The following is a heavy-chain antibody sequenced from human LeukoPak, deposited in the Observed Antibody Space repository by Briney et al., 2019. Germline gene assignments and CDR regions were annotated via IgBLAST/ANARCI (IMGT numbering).Heavy chain of an antibody. J-gene: IGHJ3*02. CDR1: GGSISSYY. V-gene: IGHV4-4*07. CDR3: ARAEMGTTIFGVVIRLDAFDI. CDR2: IYTSGST. Sequence: SETLSLTCTVSGGSISSYYWSWIRQPAGKGLEWIGRIYTSGSTNYNPSLKSRVTMSVDTSKNQFSLKLSSVTAADTAVYYCARAEMGTTIFGVVIRLDAFDIWGQGTMVTVSS. D-gene: IGHD3-3*01.